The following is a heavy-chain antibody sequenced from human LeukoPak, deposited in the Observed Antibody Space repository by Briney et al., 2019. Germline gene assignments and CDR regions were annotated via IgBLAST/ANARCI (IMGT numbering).Heavy chain of an antibody. CDR1: GFTFSDYY. Sequence: GGSLRLSCAASGFTFSDYYMSWIRQAPGKGLEWVSYISSSGSTIYYADSVKGRFTISRDNAKNSLYLQMNSLRAEDTAVYYCAREGCSGGSCYSGYYYYGMHVWGQGTLVTVSS. CDR2: ISSSGSTI. V-gene: IGHV3-11*01. D-gene: IGHD2-15*01. CDR3: AREGCSGGSCYSGYYYYGMHV. J-gene: IGHJ6*02.